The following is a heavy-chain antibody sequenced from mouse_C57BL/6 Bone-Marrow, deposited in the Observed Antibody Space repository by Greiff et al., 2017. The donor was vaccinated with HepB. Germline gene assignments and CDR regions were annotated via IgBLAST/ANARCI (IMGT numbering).Heavy chain of an antibody. Sequence: QVQLQQPGAELVKPGASVKLSCKASGYTFTSYWMHWVKQRPGQGLEWIGMIHPNSGSTNYNEKFKSKATLTVDKSSSTAYMQLSSLTSEDSAVYYCARSDEGTGFAYWGQGTLVTVSA. CDR1: GYTFTSYW. J-gene: IGHJ3*01. V-gene: IGHV1-64*01. D-gene: IGHD3-3*01. CDR2: IHPNSGST. CDR3: ARSDEGTGFAY.